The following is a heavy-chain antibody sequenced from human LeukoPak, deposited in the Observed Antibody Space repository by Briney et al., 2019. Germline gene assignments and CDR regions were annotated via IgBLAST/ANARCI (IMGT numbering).Heavy chain of an antibody. Sequence: PSETLSLTCTVSGGSISSSSYYWGWIRQPPGKGLEWIGNFYYSGSPYYNPSLKSRVTISIDTSKKQFSLKLSSVTVADTAVYYCARLYSGTRPPDYRGQGTLVTVSS. V-gene: IGHV4-39*01. CDR2: FYYSGSP. CDR3: ARLYSGTRPPDY. D-gene: IGHD3-10*01. J-gene: IGHJ4*02. CDR1: GGSISSSSYY.